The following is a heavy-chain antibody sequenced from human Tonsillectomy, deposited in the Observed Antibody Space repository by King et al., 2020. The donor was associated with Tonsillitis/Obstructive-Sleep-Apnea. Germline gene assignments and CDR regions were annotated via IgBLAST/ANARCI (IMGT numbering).Heavy chain of an antibody. Sequence: VQLVESGGGLVQPGGSLRLSCAASGFTFSSYWMHWVRQAPGKGLVWVSRINSDGSSTSYADSVKGRFNISRDNAKNTLYLQMNSLRAEDTAVYYCARESGYPYYYYGMDVWGQGTTVTVSS. CDR2: INSDGSST. CDR3: ARESGYPYYYYGMDV. D-gene: IGHD1-1*01. J-gene: IGHJ6*02. V-gene: IGHV3-74*01. CDR1: GFTFSSYW.